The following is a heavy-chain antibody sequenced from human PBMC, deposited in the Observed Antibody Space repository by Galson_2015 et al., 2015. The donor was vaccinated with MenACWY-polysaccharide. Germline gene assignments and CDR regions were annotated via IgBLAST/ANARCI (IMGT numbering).Heavy chain of an antibody. CDR1: GFTFSNYA. Sequence: SLRLSCAASGFTFSNYAMSWVRQAPGKGLEWVSAVSDSGDVTFYADSVKGRVTISRDNSKNTLFMQRNSLRAEDTALYYCAKAHMAARPDRRMVYFYYMDVWGKGTTVTVSS. V-gene: IGHV3-23*01. CDR2: VSDSGDVT. CDR3: AKAHMAARPDRRMVYFYYMDV. J-gene: IGHJ6*03. D-gene: IGHD6-6*01.